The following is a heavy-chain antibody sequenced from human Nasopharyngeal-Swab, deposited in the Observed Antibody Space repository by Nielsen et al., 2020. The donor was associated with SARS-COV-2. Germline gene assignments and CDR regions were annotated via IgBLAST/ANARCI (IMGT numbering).Heavy chain of an antibody. V-gene: IGHV4-39*01. CDR1: GGSISSSSYY. CDR2: IYYSGST. Sequence: GSLRLSCTVPGGSISSSSYYWGWIRQPPGKGLEWIGSIYYSGSTYYNPSLKSRVTISVDTSKNQFSLKLSSVTAADTAVYYCLSLTVVAGSVDPWGQGTLVTVSS. J-gene: IGHJ5*02. CDR3: LSLTVVAGSVDP. D-gene: IGHD6-19*01.